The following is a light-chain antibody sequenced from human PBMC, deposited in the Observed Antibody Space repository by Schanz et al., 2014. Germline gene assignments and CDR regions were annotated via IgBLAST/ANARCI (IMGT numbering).Light chain of an antibody. CDR2: AAS. Sequence: DIQMTQSPSSLSASVGDRVTITCRASQSISSYLNWYQQKPGKAPKLLIYAASSLQSGVPSRFSGSGSGTEFTLTISSLQPDDFATYYCQHRTFGQGTKLEIK. CDR1: QSISSY. CDR3: QHRT. V-gene: IGKV1-39*01. J-gene: IGKJ2*01.